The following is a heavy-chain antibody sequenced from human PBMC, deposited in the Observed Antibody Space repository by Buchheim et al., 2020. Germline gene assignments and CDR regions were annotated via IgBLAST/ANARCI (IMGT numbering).Heavy chain of an antibody. CDR3: ARSSYCTNGVCYRGSSGFAWDY. Sequence: QVQLQESGPGLVKPSQTLSLTCTVSGGSISSGGYYWSWIRQHPGKGLEWIGYIYYSGSTYYNPSLKSRVTISVDTSKNQFSLKLSSVTAADTAVYYCARSSYCTNGVCYRGSSGFAWDYWGQGTL. V-gene: IGHV4-31*03. CDR1: GGSISSGGYY. D-gene: IGHD2-8*01. J-gene: IGHJ4*02. CDR2: IYYSGST.